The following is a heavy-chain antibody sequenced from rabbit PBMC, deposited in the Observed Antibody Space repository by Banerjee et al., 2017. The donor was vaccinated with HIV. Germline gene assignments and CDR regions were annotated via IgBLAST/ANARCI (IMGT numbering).Heavy chain of an antibody. Sequence: QEQLVESGGGLVQPEGSLTLTCTASGFSFSNSNWICWVRQAPGKGLEWIACINTGSSGTTGYASWAKGRFTISKTSSTTVTLQMTSLTAADTATYFCAGSDGGSYYAFKFWGQGTLVTVS. CDR1: GFSFSNSNW. V-gene: IGHV1S45*01. D-gene: IGHD8-1*01. CDR2: INTGSSGTT. J-gene: IGHJ3*01. CDR3: AGSDGGSYYAFKF.